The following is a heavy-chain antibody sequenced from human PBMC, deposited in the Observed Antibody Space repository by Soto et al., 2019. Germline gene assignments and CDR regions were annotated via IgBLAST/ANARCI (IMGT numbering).Heavy chain of an antibody. Sequence: SETLSLTCTVSGGSISSSSYYWGWIRQPPGKGLEWIGYIYYSGSTNYNPSLKSRVTIPVDTSKNPFSLKLSSVTVADTPVYYCARVWGGAFDFWGQGTMVTVSS. CDR3: ARVWGGAFDF. V-gene: IGHV4-61*05. CDR1: GGSISSSSYY. J-gene: IGHJ3*01. D-gene: IGHD3-16*01. CDR2: IYYSGST.